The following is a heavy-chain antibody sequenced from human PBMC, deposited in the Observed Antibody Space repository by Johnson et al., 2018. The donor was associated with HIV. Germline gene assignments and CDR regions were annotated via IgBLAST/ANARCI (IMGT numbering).Heavy chain of an antibody. CDR1: GFTFDDYG. V-gene: IGHV3-48*01. J-gene: IGHJ3*02. D-gene: IGHD6-13*01. CDR2: ISSSGSTI. Sequence: VQLVESGGGVVRPGGSLRLSCAASGFTFDDYGMSWVRQAPGKGLEWVSYISSSGSTIYYADSVKGRFTISRDNSKNTLYLQMNSLRAEDTAVYYCAREQTNSWPGDAFDIWGQGTMVTVSS. CDR3: AREQTNSWPGDAFDI.